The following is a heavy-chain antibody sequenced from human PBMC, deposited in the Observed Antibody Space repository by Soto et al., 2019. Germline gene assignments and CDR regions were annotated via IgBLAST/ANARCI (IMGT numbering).Heavy chain of an antibody. D-gene: IGHD2-2*01. Sequence: GGSLRLSCAASGFTFSTYSMNWVRQAPGKGLEWVSSISSSSTYIYYADSMKGRFTISRDNAKNSLYLQMNSLRAEDTAVYYCARDRVSTSPYYYGMDVWGQGTTVTVSS. J-gene: IGHJ6*02. V-gene: IGHV3-21*01. CDR2: ISSSSTYI. CDR1: GFTFSTYS. CDR3: ARDRVSTSPYYYGMDV.